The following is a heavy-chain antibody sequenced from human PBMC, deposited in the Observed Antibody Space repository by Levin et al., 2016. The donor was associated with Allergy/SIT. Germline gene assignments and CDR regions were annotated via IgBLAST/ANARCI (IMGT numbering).Heavy chain of an antibody. CDR3: GRQFWRAEASDPDWFDP. CDR1: GDSITSSTSY. D-gene: IGHD1-1*01. V-gene: IGHV4-39*01. Sequence: SETLSLTCTVSGDSITSSTSYWGWIRQSPGKGLEWIGSIDYSESTYYSPSLKSRVTISVDTSKNQFSLKLRSVTATDTAVYYCGRQFWRAEASDPDWFDPWGQGTLVTVSS. J-gene: IGHJ5*02. CDR2: IDYSEST.